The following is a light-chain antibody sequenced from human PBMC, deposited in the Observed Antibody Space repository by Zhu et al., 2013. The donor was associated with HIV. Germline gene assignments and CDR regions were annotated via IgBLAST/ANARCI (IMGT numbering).Light chain of an antibody. CDR2: GAS. V-gene: IGKV3D-20*02. CDR3: QQRSDWPLMFT. Sequence: IVLTQSPGPLSLSPGERVILSCRASQTVSSSYLAWYQHKPGQAPRLLIYGASTRATGIPDRFSGSGSGTDFTLTISRLEPEDFAMYYCQQRSDWPLMFTFGPGTKLDTK. CDR1: QTVSSSY. J-gene: IGKJ3*01.